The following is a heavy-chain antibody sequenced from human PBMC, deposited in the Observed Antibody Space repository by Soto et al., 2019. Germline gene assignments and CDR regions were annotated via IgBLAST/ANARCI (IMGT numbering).Heavy chain of an antibody. D-gene: IGHD1-26*01. J-gene: IGHJ4*02. V-gene: IGHV4-59*08. CDR2: IHYSGST. Sequence: SETLSLTCTVSGGSISGDYWSWIRQPPGKGPEWIGYIHYSGSTHYNSSLKSRATISIDTTKNQFSLKLSPVTAADTAVYYCVRSRRIVTEGFDYWGQGTLVTVSS. CDR3: VRSRRIVTEGFDY. CDR1: GGSISGDY.